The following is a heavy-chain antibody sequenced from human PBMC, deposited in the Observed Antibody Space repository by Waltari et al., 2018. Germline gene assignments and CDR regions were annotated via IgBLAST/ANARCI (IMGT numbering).Heavy chain of an antibody. CDR1: GGSISSSRYY. J-gene: IGHJ5*02. D-gene: IGHD5-12*01. CDR3: ARHWKRSGYRFDP. CDR2: IYYSGST. V-gene: IGHV4-39*01. Sequence: QLQLQESGPGLVKPSETLSLTCTVSGGSISSSRYYWGWIRQSPGKGLEWIGSIYYSGSTYHNPTLKSRVTISGDTSKNQFSLKLSSVTAADTAVYYCARHWKRSGYRFDPWGQGTLVTVSS.